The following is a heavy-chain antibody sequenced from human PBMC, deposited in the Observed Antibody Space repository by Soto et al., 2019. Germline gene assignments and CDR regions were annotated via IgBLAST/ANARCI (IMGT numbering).Heavy chain of an antibody. V-gene: IGHV1-18*01. CDR3: AKIVSGWPHGKRVYSDNWFDP. CDR1: GYSFKNFG. Sequence: ASVKVSCKTSGYSFKNFGLSWVRQAHGQGLDWMGWISGYNGHTNYPQKYQGRVTLTTDTSTSTAYMELRSLRSDDTAVYYCAKIVSGWPHGKRVYSDNWFDPWGQGTLVTVSS. CDR2: ISGYNGHT. J-gene: IGHJ5*02. D-gene: IGHD6-19*01.